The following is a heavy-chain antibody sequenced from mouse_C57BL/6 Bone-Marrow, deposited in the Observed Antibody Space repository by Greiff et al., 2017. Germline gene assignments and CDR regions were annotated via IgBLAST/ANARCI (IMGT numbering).Heavy chain of an antibody. CDR3: ARGDYDDFDY. D-gene: IGHD2-4*01. CDR2: IYPGDGDT. J-gene: IGHJ2*01. Sequence: VKLQESGAELVKPGASVKISCKASGYAFRSYWMNWVKQRPGKGLEWIGQIYPGDGDTNYNGKFKGKATLTADKSSSTAYRQVSSPTSEDSAVYFCARGDYDDFDYWGQGTTLTVSS. CDR1: GYAFRSYW. V-gene: IGHV1-80*01.